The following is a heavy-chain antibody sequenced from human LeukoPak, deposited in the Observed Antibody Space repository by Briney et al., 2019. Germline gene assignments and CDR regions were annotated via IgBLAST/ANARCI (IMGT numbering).Heavy chain of an antibody. CDR3: ARHLGHTIFGVVIPYYFDY. D-gene: IGHD3-3*01. CDR1: GGSTSSGTYY. V-gene: IGHV4-39*01. Sequence: SETLSLTCTVSGGSTSSGTYYWGWIRQPPGKGLEWIGSIYYSGSTYYNPSLKSRVTISVDTSKNQFSLKLSSVTAADTAVYYCARHLGHTIFGVVIPYYFDYWGQGTLVTVSS. CDR2: IYYSGST. J-gene: IGHJ4*02.